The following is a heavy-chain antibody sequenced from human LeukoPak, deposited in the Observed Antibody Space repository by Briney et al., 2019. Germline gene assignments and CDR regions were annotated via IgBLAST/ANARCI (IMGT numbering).Heavy chain of an antibody. CDR2: IYTGGST. J-gene: IGHJ6*02. V-gene: IGHV3-53*01. CDR1: GFTVSSNY. D-gene: IGHD6-13*01. CDR3: AREAAGYYYYYGMDV. Sequence: GGSLRLSCAASGFTVSSNYMSWVRQAPGKGLEWVSLIYTGGSTSYADSVKGRFTISRDNSKNTLHLQMNSLRAEDTAVYYCAREAAGYYYYYGMDVWGQGTAVTVSS.